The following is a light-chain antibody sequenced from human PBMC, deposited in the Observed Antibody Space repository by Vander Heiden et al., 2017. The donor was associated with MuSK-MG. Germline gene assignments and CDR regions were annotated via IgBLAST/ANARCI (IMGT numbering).Light chain of an antibody. CDR1: QSISSW. J-gene: IGKJ1*01. Sequence: IHMTQSPSTLSASVGDSVTITCRASQSISSWLAWYQQKPGKAPKLLIYDASRVESGVPSRFSGSGSGTEFTLTSSSLQPDDFATYYCQQDNSYSTFGQGTKVEIK. CDR3: QQDNSYST. CDR2: DAS. V-gene: IGKV1-5*01.